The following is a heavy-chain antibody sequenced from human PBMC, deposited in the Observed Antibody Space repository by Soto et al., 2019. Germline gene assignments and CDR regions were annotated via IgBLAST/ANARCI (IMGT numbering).Heavy chain of an antibody. V-gene: IGHV4-4*02. CDR2: VYHTGST. CDR3: ARERSQGYGMDV. CDR1: GGSISSSNW. Sequence: SETLSLTCAVSGGSISSSNWWSGVRQPPAKGLEGIGEVYHTGSTNYNPSLKSRVTISVDKSKNQFSLNLSSVAAADTAVYYCARERSQGYGMDVWGQGTTVTVSS. J-gene: IGHJ6*02.